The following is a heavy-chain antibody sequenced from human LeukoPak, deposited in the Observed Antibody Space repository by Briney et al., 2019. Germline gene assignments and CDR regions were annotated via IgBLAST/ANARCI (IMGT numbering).Heavy chain of an antibody. CDR1: GFTFSSYA. D-gene: IGHD6-25*01. V-gene: IGHV3-23*01. J-gene: IGHJ4*02. Sequence: GGSLRLSCAASGFTFSSYAVSWVRQAPGKGLEWVSAISGSGGSTYYADSVKGRFTISRDNSKNTLYLQMNSLRAEDTAVYYCARARIAPGTIDYWGQGTLVTVSS. CDR3: ARARIAPGTIDY. CDR2: ISGSGGST.